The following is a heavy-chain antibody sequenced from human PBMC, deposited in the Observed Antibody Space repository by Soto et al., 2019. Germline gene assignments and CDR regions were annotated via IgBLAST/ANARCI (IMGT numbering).Heavy chain of an antibody. CDR3: ASGVAWGSYYYYYGMDV. Sequence: SVKVSCKASGGTFSSYAISWVRQAPGQGLEWMGGIIPIFGTANYAQKFQGRVTITADESTSTAYMELSSLRSEDTAVYYCASGVAWGSYYYYYGMDVWGQGTTVTVSS. CDR2: IIPIFGTA. V-gene: IGHV1-69*13. D-gene: IGHD3-16*01. CDR1: GGTFSSYA. J-gene: IGHJ6*02.